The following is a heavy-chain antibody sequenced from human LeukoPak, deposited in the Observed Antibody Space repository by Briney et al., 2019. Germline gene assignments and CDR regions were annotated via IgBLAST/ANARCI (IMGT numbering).Heavy chain of an antibody. J-gene: IGHJ5*01. D-gene: IGHD6-6*01. CDR2: ISSDGSNR. CDR1: GLTFSHYA. CDR3: ARDNDTDYSSSPGWFDS. Sequence: GGSLRLSCAAPGLTFSHYAMNWVRRAPGKGLEWVAVISSDGSNRFYADSVKGRFTVSRDNSKNTLYLQMNSLRVEDTAVYCCARDNDTDYSSSPGWFDSWGQGTLVTVSS. V-gene: IGHV3-30-3*01.